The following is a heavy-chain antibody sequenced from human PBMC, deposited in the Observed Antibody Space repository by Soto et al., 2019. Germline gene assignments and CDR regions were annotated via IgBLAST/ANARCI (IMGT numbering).Heavy chain of an antibody. J-gene: IGHJ3*02. D-gene: IGHD3-22*01. V-gene: IGHV4-61*05. CDR3: ARLRRRQLYYYDSSKDAFDI. Sequence: SETLSLTCTVSGGSITGGSISSSTYYWGWMRQPPGKGLEWIGYIYYSGSTNYNPSLKSRVTISVDTSKNQFSLKLSSVTAADTAVYYCARLRRRQLYYYDSSKDAFDIWGQGTMVTVSS. CDR1: GGSITGGSISSSTYY. CDR2: IYYSGST.